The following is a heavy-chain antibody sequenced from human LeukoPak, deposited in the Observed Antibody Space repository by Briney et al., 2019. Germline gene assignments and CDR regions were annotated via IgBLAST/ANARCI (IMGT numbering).Heavy chain of an antibody. V-gene: IGHV3-23*01. CDR1: GFTFSSYA. CDR3: AKDGSPLGGLDV. CDR2: ISSSGGST. J-gene: IGHJ6*02. Sequence: GGSLRLSCAASGFTFSSYAMSWVRQAPGKGLEWVSGISSSGGSTYYADSVKGRFAISRDNSKKTLYLQMNSLRAEDTAVYYCAKDGSPLGGLDVWGQGTTVTVSS.